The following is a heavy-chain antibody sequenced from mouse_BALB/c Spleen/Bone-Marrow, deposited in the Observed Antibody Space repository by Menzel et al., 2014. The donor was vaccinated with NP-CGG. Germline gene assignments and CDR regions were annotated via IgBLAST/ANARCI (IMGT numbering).Heavy chain of an antibody. CDR2: INPGSGGT. CDR3: ARGGDYGFMDY. Sequence: QVQLQQSGAELVRPGTSVKVSCKASGYAFTNYLIEWVKQRPGQGLGWIGVINPGSGGTNYNEKFKGKATLTADKSSSTAYMQLSSLTSDDSAVYFCARGGDYGFMDYWGQGTSVTVSS. D-gene: IGHD1-2*01. CDR1: GYAFTNYL. J-gene: IGHJ4*01. V-gene: IGHV1-54*01.